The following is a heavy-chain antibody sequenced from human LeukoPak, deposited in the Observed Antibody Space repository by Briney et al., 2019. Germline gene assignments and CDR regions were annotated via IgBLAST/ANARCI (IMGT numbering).Heavy chain of an antibody. Sequence: ASVKVSCKVSGYTLTELSMHWVRQAPGKGLGWMGGFDPEDGETIYAQKFQGRVTMTEDTSTDTAYMELSSLRSEDTAVYYCATTRPYYYDSSGYYLDYWGQGTLVTVSS. CDR1: GYTLTELS. D-gene: IGHD3-22*01. J-gene: IGHJ4*02. CDR2: FDPEDGET. V-gene: IGHV1-24*01. CDR3: ATTRPYYYDSSGYYLDY.